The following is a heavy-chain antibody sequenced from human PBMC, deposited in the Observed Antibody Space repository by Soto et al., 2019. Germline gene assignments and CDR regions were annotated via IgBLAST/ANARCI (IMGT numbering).Heavy chain of an antibody. CDR3: ARGPAAMGINWFDP. J-gene: IGHJ5*02. CDR1: GGTFSGYA. D-gene: IGHD2-2*01. Sequence: QVQLVQSGAEVKKPGSSVKVSCKASGGTFSGYAISWVRQAPGQGLEWMGGIIPIFGTANYAQKFQGRVTITADESTSTAYMELSSLRSEDTAVYYCARGPAAMGINWFDPWGQGTLVTVSS. CDR2: IIPIFGTA. V-gene: IGHV1-69*12.